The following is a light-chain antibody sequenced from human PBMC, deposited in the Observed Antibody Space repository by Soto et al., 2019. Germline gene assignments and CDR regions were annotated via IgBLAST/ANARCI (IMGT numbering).Light chain of an antibody. Sequence: EIVLTQSPATLSLSPGERATLSCRASQSVSSYLAWYQQKPGQAPRLLIYDTSKRATGIPARFRGSGSGPDFTLTISSLEPEDFAVYYCQQRTNWPRSFTFGPGTKVDIK. J-gene: IGKJ3*01. CDR2: DTS. CDR1: QSVSSY. V-gene: IGKV3-11*01. CDR3: QQRTNWPRSFT.